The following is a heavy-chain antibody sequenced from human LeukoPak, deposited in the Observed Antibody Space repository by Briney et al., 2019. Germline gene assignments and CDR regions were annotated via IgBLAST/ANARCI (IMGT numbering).Heavy chain of an antibody. D-gene: IGHD3-9*01. Sequence: GGSLRLSCAASGFTFSSYWMSWVRQAPGKGLEWVANIKQDGSEKYYVDSVKGRFTISRDNAKNSLYLQMNSLRAEDTAVYYCARGDDILTGPFDYWGQGTLVTVSS. CDR1: GFTFSSYW. V-gene: IGHV3-7*01. J-gene: IGHJ4*02. CDR3: ARGDDILTGPFDY. CDR2: IKQDGSEK.